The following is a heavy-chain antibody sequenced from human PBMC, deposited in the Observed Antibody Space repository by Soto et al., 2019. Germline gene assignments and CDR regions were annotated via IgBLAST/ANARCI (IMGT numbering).Heavy chain of an antibody. CDR3: ARGPTASRGSQGDAFHI. CDR1: GGSFSGYY. D-gene: IGHD3-10*01. J-gene: IGHJ3*02. V-gene: IGHV4-34*01. Sequence: SETLSLTCAVYGGSFSGYYWSWIRQPPGKGLEWIGEINHSGSTNYNPSLMSRVTISVDTSKNHFSLKLSSVTAADTAVYYCARGPTASRGSQGDAFHIWGPGTMVTVSS. CDR2: INHSGST.